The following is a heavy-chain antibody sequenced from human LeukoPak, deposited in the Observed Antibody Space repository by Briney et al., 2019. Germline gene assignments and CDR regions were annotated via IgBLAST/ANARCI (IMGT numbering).Heavy chain of an antibody. CDR3: ARLPGIAAV. Sequence: SETLSLTCTVSGGSTSRYYWSWIRQPPGKSLEWIGYIYYTGTTTHNPSLKSRVTISIDTSTNQFSLNLSSVTAADTAVYYCARLPGIAAVWGQGTLVIVSS. D-gene: IGHD6-13*01. J-gene: IGHJ1*01. V-gene: IGHV4-59*08. CDR2: IYYTGTT. CDR1: GGSTSRYY.